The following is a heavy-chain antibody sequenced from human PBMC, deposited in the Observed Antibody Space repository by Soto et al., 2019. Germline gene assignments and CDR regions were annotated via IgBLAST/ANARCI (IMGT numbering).Heavy chain of an antibody. CDR2: IWNSGTT. Sequence: QVQLQESGPGLVKPSETMSLTCTVSGVSISNSYCSWVRQPPGKKLEWIGHIWNSGTTDYNPSLRGRVTMSVDTSKNPVSLRLSSVTATDPAVYYCARGGGSYTTGWYNDYWGQGTLVTVSS. J-gene: IGHJ4*02. D-gene: IGHD6-19*01. CDR3: ARGGGSYTTGWYNDY. V-gene: IGHV4-4*09. CDR1: GVSISNSY.